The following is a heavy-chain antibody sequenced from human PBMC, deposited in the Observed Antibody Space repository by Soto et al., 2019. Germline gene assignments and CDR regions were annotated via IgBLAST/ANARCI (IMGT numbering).Heavy chain of an antibody. J-gene: IGHJ3*01. V-gene: IGHV3-30-3*01. D-gene: IGHD4-4*01. CDR2: IPYDGGNK. CDR3: ARDKTYSNQDPFDL. CDR1: GFSFSRYA. Sequence: PGGSLRLSCEAFGFSFSRYALHWVRKAPGKGLEWVAGIPYDGGNKFYADSVKGRFTISRDNSKDTLYLEIDSPRPEDTALYYCARDKTYSNQDPFDLWGQGTLVTVSS.